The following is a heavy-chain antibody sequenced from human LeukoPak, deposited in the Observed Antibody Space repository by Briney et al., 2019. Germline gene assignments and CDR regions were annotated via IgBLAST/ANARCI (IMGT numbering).Heavy chain of an antibody. Sequence: SSETLSLTCSVSGGSISSRTYYWGWIRQPPGNGLEWIGSIYYSGSTCYNPSLKSRVTISVDTSKNQVSLKLSSVTAADTAVYYCARGRRDGYMLLWEDYWGQGTLVTVSS. CDR3: ARGRRDGYMLLWEDY. CDR1: GGSISSRTYY. J-gene: IGHJ4*02. CDR2: IYYSGST. D-gene: IGHD5-24*01. V-gene: IGHV4-39*07.